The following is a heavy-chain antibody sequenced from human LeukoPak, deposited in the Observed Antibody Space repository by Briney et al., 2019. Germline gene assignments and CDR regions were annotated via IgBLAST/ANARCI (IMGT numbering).Heavy chain of an antibody. V-gene: IGHV3-66*02. CDR3: ARDRDYGGKLGY. CDR2: IYSGGNT. Sequence: GGSLRLSCAASGFTVSNNYMNWVRQAPGKGLEWVSVIYSGGNTYYADSVKGRFTISRDNPKNTLHLQMNSLRVEDTAVYYCARDRDYGGKLGYWGQGTLVTVSS. CDR1: GFTVSNNY. J-gene: IGHJ4*02. D-gene: IGHD4-23*01.